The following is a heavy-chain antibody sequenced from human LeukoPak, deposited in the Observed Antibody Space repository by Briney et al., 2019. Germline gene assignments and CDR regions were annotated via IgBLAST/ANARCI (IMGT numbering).Heavy chain of an antibody. D-gene: IGHD1-7*01. J-gene: IGHJ4*02. CDR2: TLYRSKWLK. CDR1: GDSISSNNVA. CDR3: ARGIWSFPVGGTFDY. Sequence: SRTLSLTCAISGDSISSNNVAWNWIRQSPSRGLEWLGRTLYRSKWLKDYAESVKGRIIIDPDTSKNQVSLQLKFVTPDDTAVYYCARGIWSFPVGGTFDYWGQGILVTVSS. V-gene: IGHV6-1*01.